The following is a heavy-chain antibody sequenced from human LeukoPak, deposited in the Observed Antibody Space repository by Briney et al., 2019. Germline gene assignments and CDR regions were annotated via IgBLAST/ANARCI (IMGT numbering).Heavy chain of an antibody. D-gene: IGHD1-26*01. CDR3: ARRGSYYVGSAFDI. Sequence: SETLSLTCAIYGGSFSGYYWSWIRQPPGKGLEWIGEINHSGSTNYNPSLKSRVTISVDTSKNQFSLKLSSVTAADTAVYYCARRGSYYVGSAFDIWGQGTMVTVSS. V-gene: IGHV4-34*01. CDR1: GGSFSGYY. CDR2: INHSGST. J-gene: IGHJ3*02.